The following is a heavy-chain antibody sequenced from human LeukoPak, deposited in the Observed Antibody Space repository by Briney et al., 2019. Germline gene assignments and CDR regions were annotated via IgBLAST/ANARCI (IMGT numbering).Heavy chain of an antibody. V-gene: IGHV3-23*01. CDR3: ARDQKPVSFGSQGY. Sequence: GGSLRLSCAASGFTFSSYGMSWVRQAPGKGLEWVSAISGSGGSTYYADSVKGRFTISRDNSKNTLYLQMNSLRAEDTAVYYCARDQKPVSFGSQGYWGQGTLVTVSS. CDR2: ISGSGGST. CDR1: GFTFSSYG. D-gene: IGHD3-10*01. J-gene: IGHJ4*02.